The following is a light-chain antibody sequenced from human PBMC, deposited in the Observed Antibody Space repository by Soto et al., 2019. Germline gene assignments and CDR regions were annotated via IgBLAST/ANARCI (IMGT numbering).Light chain of an antibody. V-gene: IGKV1-39*01. CDR3: QQTYSTPLT. J-gene: IGKJ4*01. CDR1: QSISNY. CDR2: AAS. Sequence: DIQMTQAPSSLSASEGDRVTITCRASQSISNYLNWYQQKPGTAPKFLISAASSLQSGVPSRFSGSGSGTEFTLTISSLRPEDFATYYCQQTYSTPLTFGGGTKVEIK.